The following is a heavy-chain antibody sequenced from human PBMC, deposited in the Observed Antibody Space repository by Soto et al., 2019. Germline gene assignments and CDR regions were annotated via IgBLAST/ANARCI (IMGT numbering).Heavy chain of an antibody. J-gene: IGHJ4*02. Sequence: GGFLRLSCAASGFTFSSYSMNWVRQAPGKGLEWVSYISSSSSTIYYADSVKGRFTISRDNAKNSLYLQMNSLRAEDTAVYYCGRLEGLATISYYFDYWGQGALVPVSS. D-gene: IGHD3-9*01. V-gene: IGHV3-48*01. CDR2: ISSSSSTI. CDR3: GRLEGLATISYYFDY. CDR1: GFTFSSYS.